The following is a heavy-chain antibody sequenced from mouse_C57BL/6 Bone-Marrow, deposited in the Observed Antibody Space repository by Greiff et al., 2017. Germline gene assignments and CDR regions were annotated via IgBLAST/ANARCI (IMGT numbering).Heavy chain of an antibody. CDR2: ISSGGSYT. Sequence: EVLLVESGGDLVKPGGSLKLSCAASGFTFSSHGMSWVRQTPDKRLEWVATISSGGSYTYYPDSVKGRFTISRDNAKNTLYLQMSSLKSEDTAMYYCARPIYYYGYFDYWGQGTTLTVSS. CDR3: ARPIYYYGYFDY. D-gene: IGHD1-1*01. V-gene: IGHV5-6*01. J-gene: IGHJ2*01. CDR1: GFTFSSHG.